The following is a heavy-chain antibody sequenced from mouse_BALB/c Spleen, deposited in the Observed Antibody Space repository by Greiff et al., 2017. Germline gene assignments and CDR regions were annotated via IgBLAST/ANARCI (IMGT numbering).Heavy chain of an antibody. V-gene: IGHV1S56*01. D-gene: IGHD1-2*01. CDR3: ARWGTATMDY. CDR2: IYPGDGST. J-gene: IGHJ4*01. Sequence: QVQLQQSGPELVKTGASVKMSCKASGYTFTSYYIHWVKQRPGQGLEWIGWIYPGDGSTKYNEKFKGKTTLTADKSSSTAYMLLSSLTSEDSAIYFCARWGTATMDYWGQGTSVTVSS. CDR1: GYTFTSYY.